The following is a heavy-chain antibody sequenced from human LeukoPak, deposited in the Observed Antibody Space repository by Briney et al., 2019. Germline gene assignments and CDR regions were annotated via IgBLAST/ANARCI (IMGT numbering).Heavy chain of an antibody. CDR1: GGSISSGSYY. V-gene: IGHV4-61*02. Sequence: PSETLSLTCTVSGGSISSGSYYWSWIRQPAGKGLEWIGRIYTSGSTNYNPSLKSRVTISVDTSKNQFSLKLSSVTAADTAVYYCARDRGYSYGPIDYWGQGTLVTVSS. J-gene: IGHJ4*02. D-gene: IGHD5-18*01. CDR2: IYTSGST. CDR3: ARDRGYSYGPIDY.